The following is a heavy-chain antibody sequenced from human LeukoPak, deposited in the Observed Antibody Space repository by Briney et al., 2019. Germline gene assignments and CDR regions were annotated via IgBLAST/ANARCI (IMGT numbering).Heavy chain of an antibody. CDR2: INPSGGST. J-gene: IGHJ4*02. CDR1: GYTFTSYY. Sequence: ASVKVSCKASGYTFTSYYMHWVRQAPGQGLEWMGIINPSGGSTSYAQKFQGRVTMTRDTSTSTVYMELSSLRSEDTAVYYCARVAGGYSYGYYFDYWGQGTLVTVSS. CDR3: ARVAGGYSYGYYFDY. D-gene: IGHD5-18*01. V-gene: IGHV1-46*01.